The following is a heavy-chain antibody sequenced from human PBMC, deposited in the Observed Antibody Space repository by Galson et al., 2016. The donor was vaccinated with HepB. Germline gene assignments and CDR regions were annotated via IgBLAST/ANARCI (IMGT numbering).Heavy chain of an antibody. D-gene: IGHD3-10*01. J-gene: IGHJ4*02. Sequence: SLRLSCAASGFTFSSYAMTWVRQAPGKGLQWVSAISATGGTTYYGESVKGRFTISRDNSKNTLYLQMNSLRAEDTAVYYCVKESPVRGYHFEYWGQGTLVTVSS. CDR1: GFTFSSYA. CDR3: VKESPVRGYHFEY. V-gene: IGHV3-23*01. CDR2: ISATGGTT.